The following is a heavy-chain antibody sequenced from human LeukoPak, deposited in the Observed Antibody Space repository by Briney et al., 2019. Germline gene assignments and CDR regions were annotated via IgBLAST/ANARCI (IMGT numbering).Heavy chain of an antibody. J-gene: IGHJ4*02. CDR2: IYYSGST. V-gene: IGHV4-59*08. Sequence: SETLSLTCTVSGGSISSYYLNWIRRPPGKGLEWIGYIYYSGSTNYNPSLKSRVTISLDTSKHHFSLKLSSVTAAGTAVYYCARSGSYAAAGDYWGQGTLVTVSS. CDR1: GGSISSYY. CDR3: ARSGSYAAAGDY. D-gene: IGHD2-15*01.